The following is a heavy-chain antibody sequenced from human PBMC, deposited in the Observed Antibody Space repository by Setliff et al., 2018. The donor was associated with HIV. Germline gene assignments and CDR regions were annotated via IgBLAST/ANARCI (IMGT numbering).Heavy chain of an antibody. J-gene: IGHJ4*02. CDR1: GYTFTYYP. CDR2: INTDNGYT. V-gene: IGHV1-3*04. D-gene: IGHD2-21*01. Sequence: ASVKVSCKASGYTFTYYPMHWVRQAPGQRLEWMGWINTDNGYTKYSQKFQGRVTMTTDTFTNTAYMELRSLRSDDTAVYYCARGTINNYFDYWGQGTLVTVSS. CDR3: ARGTINNYFDY.